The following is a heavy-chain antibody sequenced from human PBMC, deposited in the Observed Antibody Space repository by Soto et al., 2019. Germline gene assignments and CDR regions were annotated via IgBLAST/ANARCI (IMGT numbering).Heavy chain of an antibody. Sequence: QVKLQESGPGLVKPSETLSLTCTVSGDSVCSGAYYWSWVRQPPGKGLEWIGYIYYNAITNYNPSLKSRVTILVDTSKSEISLTLNSVTAADTAVYYCARANIAAAGTIFDPWGQGVLVTVSA. D-gene: IGHD6-13*01. J-gene: IGHJ5*02. CDR3: ARANIAAAGTIFDP. CDR1: GDSVCSGAYY. CDR2: IYYNAIT. V-gene: IGHV4-61*08.